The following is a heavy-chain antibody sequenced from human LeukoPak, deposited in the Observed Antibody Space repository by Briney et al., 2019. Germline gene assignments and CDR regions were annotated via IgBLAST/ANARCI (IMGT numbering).Heavy chain of an antibody. J-gene: IGHJ4*02. Sequence: GGSLRLSCAASGFTFSSYAMSWVRQAPGKGLEGFSAISGSGGSTYYADSVKGRFTISRDNSKNTLYLQMNSLRAEDTAVYYCAKDWDIVVVVAATHYWGQGTLVTVSS. V-gene: IGHV3-23*01. CDR2: ISGSGGST. D-gene: IGHD2-15*01. CDR3: AKDWDIVVVVAATHY. CDR1: GFTFSSYA.